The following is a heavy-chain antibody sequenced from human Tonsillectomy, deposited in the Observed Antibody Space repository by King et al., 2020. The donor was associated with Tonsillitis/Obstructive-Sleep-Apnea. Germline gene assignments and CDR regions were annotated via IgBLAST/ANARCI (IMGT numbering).Heavy chain of an antibody. V-gene: IGHV1-46*01. CDR1: GYTFTSYY. CDR3: ARGSTSTSCPFDY. J-gene: IGHJ4*02. D-gene: IGHD2-2*01. CDR2: IDPLGGST. Sequence: QLVQSGTEVKKPGASVKVSCKASGYTFTSYYIHWVRQAPGQGFEWMGIIDPLGGSTSYVRKFQGRVTMTRAMSTSTGYMELSSLRSEDTAVYYCARGSTSTSCPFDYWGQGTLVTVPS.